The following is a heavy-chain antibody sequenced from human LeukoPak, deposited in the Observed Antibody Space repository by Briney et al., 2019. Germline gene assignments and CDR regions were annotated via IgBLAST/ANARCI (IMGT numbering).Heavy chain of an antibody. J-gene: IGHJ4*02. CDR1: GFTFSIYA. CDR3: AKKGYYDVIGYYMYYFDH. V-gene: IGHV3-23*01. CDR2: ISGSGGTA. Sequence: GGSLRLSCAASGFTFSIYAMSGVRQAPGKGLEWGSAISGSGGTAYYADSVKGRFTISRDNSKNTLYLQMNSLRAEDTAVYYCAKKGYYDVIGYYMYYFDHWAQGTLVTVSS. D-gene: IGHD3-22*01.